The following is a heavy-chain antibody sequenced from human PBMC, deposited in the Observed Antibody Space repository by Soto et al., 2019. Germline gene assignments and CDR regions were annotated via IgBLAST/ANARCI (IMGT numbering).Heavy chain of an antibody. CDR1: GYSFTSYW. CDR3: ARGHVLRFLEWLYDAFDI. V-gene: IGHV5-51*01. D-gene: IGHD3-3*01. CDR2: IYPGDSDT. J-gene: IGHJ3*02. Sequence: GESLKISCKGSGYSFTSYWIGWVRQMPGKGLEWMGIIYPGDSDTRYSPSFQGQVTISADKSISTAYLQWSSLKASDTAMYYCARGHVLRFLEWLYDAFDIWGQGTMVTVSS.